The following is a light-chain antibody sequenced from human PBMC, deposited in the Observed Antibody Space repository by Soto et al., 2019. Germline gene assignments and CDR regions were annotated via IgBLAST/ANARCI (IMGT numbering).Light chain of an antibody. CDR1: QGISNY. Sequence: DIQMTQSPSSLSASVGDRVTITCRASQGISNYLAWYQQIPGKVPKLLISAASTLQSGVPSRFSGSGSGTDFTLTISSLQTEDVATYRCQKYTNAPAFGGGTKVEIK. J-gene: IGKJ4*01. CDR3: QKYTNAPA. V-gene: IGKV1-27*01. CDR2: AAS.